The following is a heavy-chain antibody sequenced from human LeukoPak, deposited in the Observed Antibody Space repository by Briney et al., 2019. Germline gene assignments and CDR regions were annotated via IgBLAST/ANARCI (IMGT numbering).Heavy chain of an antibody. V-gene: IGHV1-69*06. Sequence: GASVKVSCKASGGTFSSYAISWVRQAPGQGLEWMGGIIPIFGTANYAQKFQGRVTITADKSTSTAYMELSSLRSEDTAVYYCARDSRWELLGYFDYWGQGTLVTVSS. D-gene: IGHD1-26*01. CDR3: ARDSRWELLGYFDY. J-gene: IGHJ4*02. CDR2: IIPIFGTA. CDR1: GGTFSSYA.